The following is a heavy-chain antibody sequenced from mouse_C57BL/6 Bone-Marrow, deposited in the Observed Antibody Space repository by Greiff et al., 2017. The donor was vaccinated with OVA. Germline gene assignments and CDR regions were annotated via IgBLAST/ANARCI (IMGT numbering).Heavy chain of an antibody. D-gene: IGHD2-12*01. CDR2: IDPADGYT. CDR3: ARELHFDY. V-gene: IGHV1-69*01. CDR1: GFTFNSYC. J-gene: IGHJ2*01. Sequence: QVQLQQSGAELVMPGASVKLSCKASGFTFNSYCMHWVKQRPGQGLEWIGEIDPADGYTNYTQKFKGKATMTVDKSSSTAYMQLSSLTSEDSAVYYCARELHFDYWGQGTTLTGSS.